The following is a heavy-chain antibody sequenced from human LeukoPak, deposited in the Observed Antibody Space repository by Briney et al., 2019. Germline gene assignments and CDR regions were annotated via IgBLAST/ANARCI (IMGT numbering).Heavy chain of an antibody. Sequence: PRGSLRLSCATSGFSFSSYEMNWVRQAPGKGLECVSYISSSGSTIYYADHVAGRFTISRDNAENSLYLQMNSLRVEDTAVYYCARGGEGALFAWLDFWGQGTLVTVSS. D-gene: IGHD2-21*01. V-gene: IGHV3-48*03. CDR2: ISSSGSTI. J-gene: IGHJ4*02. CDR3: ARGGEGALFAWLDF. CDR1: GFSFSSYE.